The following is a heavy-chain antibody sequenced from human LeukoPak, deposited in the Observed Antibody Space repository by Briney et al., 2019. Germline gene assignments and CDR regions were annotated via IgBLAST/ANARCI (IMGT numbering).Heavy chain of an antibody. V-gene: IGHV3-23*01. CDR2: ISGSGGST. CDR1: GFTFSSYA. Sequence: GGSLRLSCAASGFTFSSYAMSWVRQAPGKGLEWVSGISGSGGSTYYADSVKGRFIISRDNSKNTLYLQMNSLRAEDTAVYYCAKSGRYSYGFIWGQGTLVTVSS. CDR3: AKSGRYSYGFI. J-gene: IGHJ4*02. D-gene: IGHD5-18*01.